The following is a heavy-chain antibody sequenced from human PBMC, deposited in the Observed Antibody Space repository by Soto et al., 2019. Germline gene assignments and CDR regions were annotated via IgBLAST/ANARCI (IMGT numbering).Heavy chain of an antibody. J-gene: IGHJ6*02. CDR3: ARDLWGYCGTDCYPLDV. V-gene: IGHV4-59*01. CDR1: DGTIIGYC. Sequence: SDTCTVADGTIIGYCWSCIRKTTGKGLEWIGYIYYSGSTNYNPSLKSRVTISVDTSKNQFSLKLNSVTAADTAVYYCARDLWGYCGTDCYPLDVWGQGTTVTVSS. D-gene: IGHD2-21*02. CDR2: IYYSGST.